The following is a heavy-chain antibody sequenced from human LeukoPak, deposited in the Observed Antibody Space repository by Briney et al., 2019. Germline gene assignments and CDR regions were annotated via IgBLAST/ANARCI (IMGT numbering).Heavy chain of an antibody. V-gene: IGHV3-21*01. D-gene: IGHD4-17*01. CDR1: GFTFSSYG. CDR2: ISSSSDYI. J-gene: IGHJ5*02. CDR3: ARGVTTTRFGRFDP. Sequence: PGGSLRLSCAASGFTFSSYGMHWVRQAPGKGLEWVSSISSSSDYIYHADSVKGRFTISRDNPKKSLYLQMNSLRAEDTAVYYCARGVTTTRFGRFDPWGQGTLVIVSS.